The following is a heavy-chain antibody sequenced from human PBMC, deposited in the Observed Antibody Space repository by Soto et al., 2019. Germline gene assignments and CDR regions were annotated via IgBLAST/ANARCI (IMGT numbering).Heavy chain of an antibody. Sequence: SGPTLVNPTQTLTLTCTFSGFSISTSGLGVGWIRQPPGKALEWLALIYWNDDKRYSPFLKSRLTITKDTSENQVVLTMTNMDPVDTATYYCAHRLGPGSYPNWFAPWGQGTLVTVSS. CDR2: IYWNDDK. CDR1: GFSISTSGLG. CDR3: AHRLGPGSYPNWFAP. V-gene: IGHV2-5*01. J-gene: IGHJ5*02. D-gene: IGHD3-10*01.